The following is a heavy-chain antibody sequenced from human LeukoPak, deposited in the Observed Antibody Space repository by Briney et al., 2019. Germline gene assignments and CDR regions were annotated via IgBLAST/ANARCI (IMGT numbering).Heavy chain of an antibody. CDR1: GFTFSDYN. Sequence: PGGSLRLSCAASGFTFSDYNMNWVRQAPGKGLEWVSAIHTSGDTCYADSVKGRFTISRDTSKNTLYLQINSLRVEDTAVYYCIVFGDSNHWGQGTLVTVSS. CDR2: IHTSGDT. D-gene: IGHD4-17*01. CDR3: IVFGDSNH. V-gene: IGHV3-53*01. J-gene: IGHJ5*02.